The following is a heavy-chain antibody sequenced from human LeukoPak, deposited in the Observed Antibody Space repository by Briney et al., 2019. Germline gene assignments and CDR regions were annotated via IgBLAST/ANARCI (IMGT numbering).Heavy chain of an antibody. V-gene: IGHV1-2*02. D-gene: IGHD6-13*01. CDR3: AIEPQVGQQLVLVY. CDR1: GYTFTGYY. Sequence: ASVKVSCKASGYTFTGYYMHWGRQAPGQGLEWMGWINPNSGGTNYAQKFQGRVTMTRDTSISTAYMELSRLRSDDTAVYYCAIEPQVGQQLVLVYWGQGTLVTVSS. J-gene: IGHJ4*02. CDR2: INPNSGGT.